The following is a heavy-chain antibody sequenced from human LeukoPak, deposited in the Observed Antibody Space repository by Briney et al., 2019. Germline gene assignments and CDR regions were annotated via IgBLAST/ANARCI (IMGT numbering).Heavy chain of an antibody. CDR1: GFTFSNYT. CDR3: ARVRGYCSSTSCPGEGYFDY. D-gene: IGHD2-2*01. Sequence: PGGSLRLSCAASGFTFSNYTMNWVRQAPGKGLEWVSSISTGSSSIYYADSVKGRFTISRDNAKKSLYLEMNSLRAEDTAVYYCARVRGYCSSTSCPGEGYFDYWGQGTLVTVSS. J-gene: IGHJ4*02. V-gene: IGHV3-21*01. CDR2: ISTGSSSI.